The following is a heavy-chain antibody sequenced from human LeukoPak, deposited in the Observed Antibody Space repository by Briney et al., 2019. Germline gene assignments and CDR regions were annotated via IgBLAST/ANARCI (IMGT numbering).Heavy chain of an antibody. Sequence: SETLSLTCAVYGGSFSGYYWSWIRQPPGKGLEWIGEINHSGSTNYNPSLKSRVTISVDTSKNQFSLKLSSVTAADTAVYYCARGKITDYWGQGTLVTVSP. CDR1: GGSFSGYY. J-gene: IGHJ4*02. V-gene: IGHV4-34*01. D-gene: IGHD1-14*01. CDR2: INHSGST. CDR3: ARGKITDY.